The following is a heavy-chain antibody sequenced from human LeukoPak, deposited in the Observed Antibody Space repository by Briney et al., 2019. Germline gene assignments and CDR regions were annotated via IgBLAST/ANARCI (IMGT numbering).Heavy chain of an antibody. CDR2: IKQDGSEK. Sequence: GGSLRLSCAASGFTFSSYWMSWVRQAPGKGLEWVANIKQDGSEKYYVDSVKGRFTISRDNAKNSLYLQMNSLKTEDTAVYYCASSRPIYGDDQLPHYWGQGTLVTVSS. J-gene: IGHJ4*02. V-gene: IGHV3-7*03. D-gene: IGHD4-17*01. CDR3: ASSRPIYGDDQLPHY. CDR1: GFTFSSYW.